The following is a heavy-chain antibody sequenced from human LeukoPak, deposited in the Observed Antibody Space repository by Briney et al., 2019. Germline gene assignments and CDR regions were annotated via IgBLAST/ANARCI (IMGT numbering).Heavy chain of an antibody. Sequence: GGSLRLSCAASGFTISNYWMSWVRQAPGKGLEWVSAISGSGGSTYYADSVKGRFTISRDNSKNTLYLQINSLRAEDTAVYYCAKAHISTYFFDYWGQGTLVTVSS. D-gene: IGHD2-21*01. V-gene: IGHV3-23*01. CDR3: AKAHISTYFFDY. CDR2: ISGSGGST. CDR1: GFTISNYW. J-gene: IGHJ4*02.